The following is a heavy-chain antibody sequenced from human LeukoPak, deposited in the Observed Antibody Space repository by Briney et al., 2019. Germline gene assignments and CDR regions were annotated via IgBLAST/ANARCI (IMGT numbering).Heavy chain of an antibody. CDR2: IDWDDDQ. Sequence: SGPPLVIPRQTLTLTCTFSGLSLSTSGMCVGWIRQPPGKALEWLTRIDWDDDQYYSTSLKSRLTISKDTSKNQEVLIMTNMDPVDTATYCCARSVWGQQLVPPLYYYYGMDVWGQGTTVTVSS. CDR3: ARSVWGQQLVPPLYYYYGMDV. D-gene: IGHD6-13*01. V-gene: IGHV2-70*11. CDR1: GLSLSTSGMC. J-gene: IGHJ6*02.